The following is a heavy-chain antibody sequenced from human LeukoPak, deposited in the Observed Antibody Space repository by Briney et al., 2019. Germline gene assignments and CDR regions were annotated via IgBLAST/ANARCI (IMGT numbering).Heavy chain of an antibody. CDR2: ISGSGGST. D-gene: IGHD2-2*01. V-gene: IGHV3-23*01. CDR1: GFTFSSYA. CDR3: SKAGYCSSTSCPSHYMDV. Sequence: SGGSLRLSCAASGFTFSSYAMSWVRQAPGKGLEWVSAISGSGGSTYYADSVKGRFTISRDNSKNTLYLQMYSLRAEDTAVYYCSKAGYCSSTSCPSHYMDVWSKGTTVTVSS. J-gene: IGHJ6*03.